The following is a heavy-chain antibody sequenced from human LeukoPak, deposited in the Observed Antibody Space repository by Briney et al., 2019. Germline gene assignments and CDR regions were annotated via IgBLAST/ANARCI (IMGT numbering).Heavy chain of an antibody. CDR1: GFTFSSNW. J-gene: IGHJ4*02. V-gene: IGHV3-74*01. CDR2: INSDGSST. D-gene: IGHD1-1*01. CDR3: AKERTSEGYFDY. Sequence: PGGSLRLSCAASGFTFSSNWMHWVRQTPGKGLVWVSRINSDGSSTTYADSVKGRFTISRDNAKNTLYLQMNSLRAEDTAVYYCAKERTSEGYFDYWGQGTLVTVSS.